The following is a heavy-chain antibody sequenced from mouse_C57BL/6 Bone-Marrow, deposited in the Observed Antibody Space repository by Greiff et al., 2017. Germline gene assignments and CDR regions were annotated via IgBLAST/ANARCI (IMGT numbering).Heavy chain of an antibody. CDR2: IYPSGSNT. CDR1: GYTFTSYG. J-gene: IGHJ1*03. V-gene: IGHV1-81*01. CDR3: AREYYGRLGPWYFDV. Sequence: VQRVESGAELARPGASVKLSCKASGYTFTSYGIRWVKQRTGQGLEWIGEIYPSGSNTYYNEKFKGKATLTADKSSSTAYMELSSLTSEDSAVXFCAREYYGRLGPWYFDVWGTGTTVTVSS. D-gene: IGHD1-1*01.